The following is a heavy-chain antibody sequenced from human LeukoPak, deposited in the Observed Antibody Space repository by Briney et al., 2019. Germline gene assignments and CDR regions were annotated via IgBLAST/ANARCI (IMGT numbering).Heavy chain of an antibody. CDR1: GFTFSNYA. CDR3: ARVGSGWYFDY. CDR2: ISGNGDIT. D-gene: IGHD6-19*01. V-gene: IGHV3-23*01. J-gene: IGHJ4*02. Sequence: PGGSLRLSCAASGFTFSNYAMSWVRQAPGKGLEWVSAISGNGDITYYTDSVKGRFTISRDNSKNTLYLQMNSLRAEDTAVYYCARVGSGWYFDYWGQGTLVTVSS.